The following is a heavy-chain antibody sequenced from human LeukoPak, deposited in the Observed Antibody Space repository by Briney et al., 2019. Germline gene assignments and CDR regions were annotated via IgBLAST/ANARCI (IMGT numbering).Heavy chain of an antibody. V-gene: IGHV5-51*01. D-gene: IGHD2-2*01. CDR2: IYPNDSDL. CDR1: GYNFNTYW. CDR3: AKIDRQYCSRSSCYALDF. J-gene: IGHJ4*02. Sequence: GESLTISCKGSGYNFNTYWVGWVRQMPGKGLEWMGIIYPNDSDLRYSPSFQGQVTISADRSINTAYLQLRNLRASDTAIYYCAKIDRQYCSRSSCYALDFWGQGTQVTVSS.